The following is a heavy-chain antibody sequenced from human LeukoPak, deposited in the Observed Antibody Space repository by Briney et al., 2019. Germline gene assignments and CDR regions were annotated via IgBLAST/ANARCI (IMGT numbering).Heavy chain of an antibody. CDR1: GSIFATYG. J-gene: IGHJ2*01. Sequence: SGGSLRLSCATSGSIFATYGIHWVRQAPGKGLEWVAVISYDGSNKFYTDSVKGRFTMSRDSSKNTLYLQMNSLRSDDTAVYYCARDPQRWQQLPHYWYFDLWGRGTLVTVSS. V-gene: IGHV3-30*03. D-gene: IGHD5-24*01. CDR2: ISYDGSNK. CDR3: ARDPQRWQQLPHYWYFDL.